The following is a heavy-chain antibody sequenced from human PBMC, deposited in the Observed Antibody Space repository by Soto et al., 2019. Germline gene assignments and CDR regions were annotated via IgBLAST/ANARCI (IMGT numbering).Heavy chain of an antibody. D-gene: IGHD3-9*01. CDR1: GFSFSNSA. J-gene: IGHJ4*02. Sequence: EVQLLESGGGLVQPGGSLRLSCAVSGFSFSNSAMTWVRQAPGKGLECVSGISGSGDITYNTDSVKGRFAISRDTSKNVVYLQMRSLRAEDTAVYYCAKVPQWVLRYHDWFLDYWGQGTLVTVSS. CDR3: AKVPQWVLRYHDWFLDY. V-gene: IGHV3-23*01. CDR2: ISGSGDIT.